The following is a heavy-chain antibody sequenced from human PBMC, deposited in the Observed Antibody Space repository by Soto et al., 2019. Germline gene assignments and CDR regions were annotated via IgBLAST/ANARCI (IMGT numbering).Heavy chain of an antibody. CDR2: IYPGDSDT. D-gene: IGHD4-4*01. Sequence: PGESLKISCKGSGYSFTTYWIGWVRQMPGKGLEWMGIIYPGDSDTRYSPSFQGQVIISADKSISTAYLQWSSLKASDTAMYYCARSMTTVTTDGAFGIWGQGTMVTGSS. CDR3: ARSMTTVTTDGAFGI. V-gene: IGHV5-51*01. J-gene: IGHJ3*02. CDR1: GYSFTTYW.